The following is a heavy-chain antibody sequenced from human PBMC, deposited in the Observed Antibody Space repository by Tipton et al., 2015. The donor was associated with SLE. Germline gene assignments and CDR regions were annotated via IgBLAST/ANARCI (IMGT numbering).Heavy chain of an antibody. CDR3: AREGNYYDSSGPFDI. Sequence: TLSLTCTVSGGSISSGSYYWSWIRQPAGKGLEWIGHIYTSGSTNYNPSLQSRVTISVDTSKNQFSLKLSSVTAADTAVYYCAREGNYYDSSGPFDIWGQGTMVTVSS. CDR1: GGSISSGSYY. CDR2: IYTSGST. J-gene: IGHJ3*02. V-gene: IGHV4-61*09. D-gene: IGHD3-22*01.